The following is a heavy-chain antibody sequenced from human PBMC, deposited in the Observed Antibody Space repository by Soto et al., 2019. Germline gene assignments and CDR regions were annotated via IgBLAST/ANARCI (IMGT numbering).Heavy chain of an antibody. CDR2: IYPGDSDT. CDR1: GYSFTSYW. D-gene: IGHD2-2*01. J-gene: IGHJ3*02. V-gene: IGHV5-51*03. CDR3: ARPQGYCSSTSCYKDAFDI. Sequence: PGESLTISCKGSGYSFTSYWIGWVRQMPGKGLEWMGIIYPGDSDTRYSPSFQGQVTISADKSISTAYLQWSSLKASDTAMYYCARPQGYCSSTSCYKDAFDIWGQGTMVTVSS.